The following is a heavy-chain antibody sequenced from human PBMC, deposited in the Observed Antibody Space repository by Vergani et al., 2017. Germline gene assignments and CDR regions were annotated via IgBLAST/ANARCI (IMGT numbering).Heavy chain of an antibody. J-gene: IGHJ4*02. V-gene: IGHV3-9*01. CDR3: AKWGFSGWWGGDFDY. CDR1: GFTFDDYA. D-gene: IGHD6-19*01. Sequence: EVQLVESGGGLVQPGRSLRLSCAASGFTFDDYAMHWVRQAPGKGLEWVSGISWNSGSIGYADSVKGRFTISRDNAKNSLYLQMNSLRAEDTTLYYCAKWGFSGWWGGDFDYWGQGTLVTVSS. CDR2: ISWNSGSI.